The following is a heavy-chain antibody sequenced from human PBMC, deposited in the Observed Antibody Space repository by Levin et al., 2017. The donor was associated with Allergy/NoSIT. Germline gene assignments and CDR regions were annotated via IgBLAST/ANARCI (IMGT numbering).Heavy chain of an antibody. CDR3: AGFAAAAGSN. CDR1: GFTFSDYW. Sequence: GESLKISCAASGFTFSDYWMHWVRQAPGKGLVWVSRISPDGGTTYYADSVKGRFTISRDNAKNTVHLQMNSLRAEDTAVYYCAGFAAAAGSNWGQGTLVTVSS. V-gene: IGHV3-74*01. J-gene: IGHJ4*02. D-gene: IGHD6-13*01. CDR2: ISPDGGTT.